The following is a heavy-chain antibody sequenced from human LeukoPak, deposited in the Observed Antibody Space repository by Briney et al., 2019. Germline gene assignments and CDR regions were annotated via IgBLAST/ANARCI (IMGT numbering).Heavy chain of an antibody. Sequence: PSETLSLTCAVYGGSFSGYYWSWIRQPPGKGLEWIGEINHSGSTNYNPSLKSRVTISVDTSKNQFSLKLSSVTAADTAVYYCAKDTYYDFLSCMDVWGKGTTVTVSS. CDR1: GGSFSGYY. CDR3: AKDTYYDFLSCMDV. J-gene: IGHJ6*03. D-gene: IGHD3-3*01. CDR2: INHSGST. V-gene: IGHV4-34*01.